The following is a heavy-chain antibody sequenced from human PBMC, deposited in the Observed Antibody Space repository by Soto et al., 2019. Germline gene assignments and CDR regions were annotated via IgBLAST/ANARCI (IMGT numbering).Heavy chain of an antibody. D-gene: IGHD3-16*01. Sequence: SETLSLTWSVSGGSVISNSDSWVWIRQSPGKGPEWIGIIYSTENTYYHPSLLSRVTISADTSLNEFSLRLCSVTAADTAVYYCSRHNGPLYVGYYYDMDVWGQGTTVTVS. V-gene: IGHV4-39*01. J-gene: IGHJ6*02. CDR1: GGSVISNSDS. CDR3: SRHNGPLYVGYYYDMDV. CDR2: IYSTENT.